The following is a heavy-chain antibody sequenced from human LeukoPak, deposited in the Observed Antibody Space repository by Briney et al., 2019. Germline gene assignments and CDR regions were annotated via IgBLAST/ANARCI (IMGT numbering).Heavy chain of an antibody. CDR3: ARGIGKVAAVRGVIITGAMYFDY. V-gene: IGHV4-34*01. CDR1: GGSFSGYY. CDR2: INHSGST. Sequence: SETLSLTCAVSGGSFSGYYWSWIRQPPGKGLEWIGEINHSGSTNYNPSLKSRVTISVDTSNNQFSLNLSSVTAADTAVYFCARGIGKVAAVRGVIITGAMYFDYWGQGTLVAVSS. J-gene: IGHJ4*02. D-gene: IGHD3-10*01.